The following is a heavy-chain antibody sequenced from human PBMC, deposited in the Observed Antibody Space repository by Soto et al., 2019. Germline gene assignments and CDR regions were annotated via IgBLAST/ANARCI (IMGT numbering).Heavy chain of an antibody. J-gene: IGHJ5*02. CDR1: GYTFTSYG. D-gene: IGHD2-2*03. V-gene: IGHV1-18*01. Sequence: ASVKVSCKASGYTFTSYGISWVRQAPGQGLEWMGWISAYNGNTNYAQKLQGRVTMTTDTSTSTAYMELRSLRSDDTAVYYCARDTVDIVVVPTAPGYNWFDPWGQGTLVTVSS. CDR2: ISAYNGNT. CDR3: ARDTVDIVVVPTAPGYNWFDP.